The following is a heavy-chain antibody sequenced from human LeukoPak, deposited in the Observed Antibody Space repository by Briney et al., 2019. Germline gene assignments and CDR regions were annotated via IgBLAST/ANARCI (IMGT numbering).Heavy chain of an antibody. CDR1: GGSISSGGYY. CDR2: IYYSGST. J-gene: IGHJ4*02. D-gene: IGHD4-11*01. V-gene: IGHV4-31*03. CDR3: ARGTTFDYSNYYFDY. Sequence: SQTLSLTCTVSGGSISSGGYYWCWIRQHPGKGLEWIGYIYYSGSTYYNPSLKSRVTISVDTSKNQFSLKLSSVTAADTAVYYCARGTTFDYSNYYFDYWGQGTLVTVSS.